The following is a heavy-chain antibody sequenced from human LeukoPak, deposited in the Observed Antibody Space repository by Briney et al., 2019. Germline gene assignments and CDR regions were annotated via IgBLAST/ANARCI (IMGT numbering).Heavy chain of an antibody. J-gene: IGHJ4*02. Sequence: SETLSLTXTVSGGSISSGDYYWSWIGQPPGKGLQWIGYIYYSGSTYYNPSLKSRVTISVDTSKNQISLKLSSVTAADTAVYYCARELSVVVPAATFDYFDYWGQGTLVTVSS. CDR2: IYYSGST. CDR1: GGSISSGDYY. CDR3: ARELSVVVPAATFDYFDY. V-gene: IGHV4-30-4*08. D-gene: IGHD2-2*01.